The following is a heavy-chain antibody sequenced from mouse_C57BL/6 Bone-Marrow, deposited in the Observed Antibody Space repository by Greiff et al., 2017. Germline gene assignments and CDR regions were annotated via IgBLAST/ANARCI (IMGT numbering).Heavy chain of an antibody. V-gene: IGHV1-59*01. Sequence: QVQLQQHGAELVRPGTSVKLSCKASGYTFTSYWMHWVKQRPGQGLEWIGVIDPSDSYTNYNQKFKGKATLTVDTSSSTAYMQLSSLTSEDSAVYYCARGRYGYSWFAYWGQGTLVTVSA. D-gene: IGHD2-2*01. CDR1: GYTFTSYW. CDR2: IDPSDSYT. J-gene: IGHJ3*01. CDR3: ARGRYGYSWFAY.